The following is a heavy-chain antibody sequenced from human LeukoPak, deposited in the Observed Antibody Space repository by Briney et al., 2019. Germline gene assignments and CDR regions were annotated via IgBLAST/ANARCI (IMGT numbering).Heavy chain of an antibody. CDR2: IYHNGNT. CDR1: GYSISSGYY. D-gene: IGHD6-13*01. CDR3: ARAYHSSRYLNWFDP. V-gene: IGHV4-38-2*01. Sequence: KTSETLSLTCAVSGYSISSGYYWGWIRQPPRKGLEWIGSIYHNGNTYYNPSLKSRVTISVDTSKNEFSLKLSSVTAADTAVYYCARAYHSSRYLNWFDPWGQGTLVTVSS. J-gene: IGHJ5*02.